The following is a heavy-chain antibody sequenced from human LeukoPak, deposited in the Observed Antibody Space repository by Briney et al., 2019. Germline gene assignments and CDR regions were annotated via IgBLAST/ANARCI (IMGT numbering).Heavy chain of an antibody. J-gene: IGHJ4*02. V-gene: IGHV3-15*01. Sequence: PGGSLRLSCAASGFTFSNAWMSRVRLAPGKGLEWVGRIKSKTEGGTTDYGAPVKGRFTISRDDSKTTLYLQMNSLKTEDTAVYYCTTLNAVPITDYWGQGTLVTVSS. CDR2: IKSKTEGGTT. CDR3: TTLNAVPITDY. CDR1: GFTFSNAW. D-gene: IGHD2-8*01.